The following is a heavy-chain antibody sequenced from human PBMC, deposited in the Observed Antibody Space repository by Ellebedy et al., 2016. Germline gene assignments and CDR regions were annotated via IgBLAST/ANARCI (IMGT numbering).Heavy chain of an antibody. D-gene: IGHD5-18*01. V-gene: IGHV1-3*01. CDR2: INAGNGNT. Sequence: ASVKVSCXASGYTFTSYAMHWVRQAPGQRLEWMGWINAGNGNTKYSQKFQGRVTMTRNTSISTAYMELSSLRSEDTAVYYCARGFVDTAMEYYYYYYMDVWGKGTTVTVSS. CDR1: GYTFTSYA. J-gene: IGHJ6*03. CDR3: ARGFVDTAMEYYYYYYMDV.